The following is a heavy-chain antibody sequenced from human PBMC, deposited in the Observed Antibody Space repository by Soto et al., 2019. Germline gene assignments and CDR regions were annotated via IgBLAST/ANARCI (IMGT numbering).Heavy chain of an antibody. Sequence: SETLSLTCAVSGGSISTSSYYWGWIRQPPGKGLEWIGTIYYSGSTYYNPSLKSRITISVDTSKSQFSLRLSSVTATDTAVYYCARVSSPGHYNWFDPWGQGTLVTVSS. D-gene: IGHD6-13*01. CDR3: ARVSSPGHYNWFDP. CDR2: IYYSGST. CDR1: GGSISTSSYY. J-gene: IGHJ5*02. V-gene: IGHV4-39*01.